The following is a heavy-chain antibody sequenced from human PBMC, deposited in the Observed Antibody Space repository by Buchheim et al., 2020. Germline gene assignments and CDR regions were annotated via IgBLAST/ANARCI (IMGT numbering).Heavy chain of an antibody. CDR1: GFTFSTYV. CDR3: AKCQLVRKAHFDY. D-gene: IGHD6-6*01. Sequence: EVQLLESGGGLVQPGGSLRLSCAASGFTFSTYVMSWVRQTPGKGLQWVSSISSTGSSSYYADSVKGRFTISRDNSKNPVYLQMNGLRGEDTAMYYCAKCQLVRKAHFDYWGQG. V-gene: IGHV3-23*01. J-gene: IGHJ4*02. CDR2: ISSTGSSS.